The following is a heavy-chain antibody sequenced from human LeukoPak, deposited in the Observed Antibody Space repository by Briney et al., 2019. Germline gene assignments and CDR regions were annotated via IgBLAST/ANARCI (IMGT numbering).Heavy chain of an antibody. V-gene: IGHV4-39*01. Sequence: PSETLSLTCTVSDGSISSSSYYWGWIRQPPGKGLEWIGSIYYSGSTYYNPSLKSRVTISVDTSKNQFSLKLSSVTAADTAVYYCARHPIAVAGTGFDYWGQGTLVTVSS. CDR1: DGSISSSSYY. CDR2: IYYSGST. D-gene: IGHD6-19*01. J-gene: IGHJ4*02. CDR3: ARHPIAVAGTGFDY.